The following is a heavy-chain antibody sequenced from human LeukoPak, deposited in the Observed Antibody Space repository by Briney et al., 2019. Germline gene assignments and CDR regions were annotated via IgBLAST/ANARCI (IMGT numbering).Heavy chain of an antibody. CDR1: GFTFSSYA. D-gene: IGHD1-26*01. CDR2: ISGSGGST. J-gene: IGHJ4*02. CDR3: AKASTFSGSPVDY. Sequence: GGSLRLSCAASGFTFSSYAMSWVRQAPGKGLEWFSAISGSGGSTYYADSVEGRFTISRDNSKNTLSLQMNSLRADDTAVYYCAKASTFSGSPVDYWGQGTLVTVSS. V-gene: IGHV3-23*01.